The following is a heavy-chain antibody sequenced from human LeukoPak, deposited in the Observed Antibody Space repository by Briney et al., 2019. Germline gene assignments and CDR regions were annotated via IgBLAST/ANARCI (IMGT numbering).Heavy chain of an antibody. D-gene: IGHD6-19*01. Sequence: PGGSLRLSCAASGFTFSEYYISWIRQAPGKGLEWVSDISSSGDIVSHADSVKGRFTISRDDAKDSLYLQMNSLRAEDTAVYYCARETVAGTFDYWSQGTLVTVSS. V-gene: IGHV3-11*01. CDR1: GFTFSEYY. CDR2: ISSSGDIV. CDR3: ARETVAGTFDY. J-gene: IGHJ4*02.